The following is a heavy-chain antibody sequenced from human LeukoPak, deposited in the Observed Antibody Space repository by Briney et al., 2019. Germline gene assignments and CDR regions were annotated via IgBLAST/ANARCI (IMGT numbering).Heavy chain of an antibody. D-gene: IGHD6-13*01. CDR2: IDPSDSYT. CDR3: ARHAKAYGSSCDY. CDR1: GYSFTTYW. Sequence: GESLKISCKGSGYSFTTYWISWVRQMPGKGLEWMGRIDPSDSYTNYSPSFQGHATISADKSFSTAYLQWTSLKASDTAMYYCARHAKAYGSSCDYWGQGTLVTVSS. J-gene: IGHJ4*02. V-gene: IGHV5-10-1*01.